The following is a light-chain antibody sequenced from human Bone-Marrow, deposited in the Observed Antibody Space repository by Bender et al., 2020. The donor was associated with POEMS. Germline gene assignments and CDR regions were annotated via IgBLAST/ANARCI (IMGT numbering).Light chain of an antibody. V-gene: IGLV3-21*02. J-gene: IGLJ3*02. CDR2: ADS. CDR1: NIGSKS. Sequence: SYVLTQPPSVSVAPGQTASITCGGNNIGSKSVHWYQQKPGQAPVLVVYADSDRPSGIPERFSGSNSENTATLTITRVEAGDEADYFCQVWDSSSDRWVFGGGTKLTVL. CDR3: QVWDSSSDRWV.